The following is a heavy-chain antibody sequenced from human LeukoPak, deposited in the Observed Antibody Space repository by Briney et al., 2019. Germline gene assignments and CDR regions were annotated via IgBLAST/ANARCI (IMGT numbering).Heavy chain of an antibody. D-gene: IGHD3-10*01. J-gene: IGHJ5*02. CDR3: AKDRELLFAHCWFDL. V-gene: IGHV3-23*01. Sequence: PWGSLRLSCAASGFTFATYAMSWVRQAPGKELEWVGGISISSVDSYYADSVKGRFSISRDDSKNTLYLQMDRPSDEDTAIYYCAKDRELLFAHCWFDLWGQGTLVTVSS. CDR2: ISISSVDS. CDR1: GFTFATYA.